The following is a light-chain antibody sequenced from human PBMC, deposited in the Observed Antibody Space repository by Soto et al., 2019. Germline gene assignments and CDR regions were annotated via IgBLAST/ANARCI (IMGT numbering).Light chain of an antibody. CDR1: QSVSSTY. J-gene: IGKJ4*01. Sequence: EIVLTQSPGSLSLSPGERATLSCRASQSVSSTYLAWYQQKPGQAPRLLIHGASSRATGIPDRFSGSGSGTDFTLTISRLESEDFAVYYCQQYGSSPLTFGGGTRWISN. V-gene: IGKV3-20*01. CDR3: QQYGSSPLT. CDR2: GAS.